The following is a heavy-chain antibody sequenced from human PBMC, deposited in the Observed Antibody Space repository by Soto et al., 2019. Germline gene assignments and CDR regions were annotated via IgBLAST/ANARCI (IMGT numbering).Heavy chain of an antibody. CDR2: INHSGST. D-gene: IGHD4-17*01. CDR1: GESFSGYY. CDR3: ARGAPGTTVTGIDYYYYYGMDV. J-gene: IGHJ6*02. Sequence: SETLSLTCAVYGESFSGYYWSWIRQPPGKGLEWIGEINHSGSTNYNPSLKSRVTISVDTSKNQFSLKLSSVTAADTAVYYCARGAPGTTVTGIDYYYYYGMDVWGQGTTVTVSS. V-gene: IGHV4-34*01.